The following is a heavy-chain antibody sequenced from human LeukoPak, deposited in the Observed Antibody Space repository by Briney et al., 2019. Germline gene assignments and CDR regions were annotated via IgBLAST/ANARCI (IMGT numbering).Heavy chain of an antibody. CDR2: TRYDGNNE. Sequence: PGGSLRLSCAASEFTFSSYGMHWVRQAPGKGLEWVAFTRYDGNNEYYADSVKGRFTISRDNSKNTLYLQMNSLRAEDTAVYYCAKRPAPGNYYFDYWGQGTLVTVSS. CDR1: EFTFSSYG. V-gene: IGHV3-30*02. CDR3: AKRPAPGNYYFDY. J-gene: IGHJ4*02. D-gene: IGHD6-13*01.